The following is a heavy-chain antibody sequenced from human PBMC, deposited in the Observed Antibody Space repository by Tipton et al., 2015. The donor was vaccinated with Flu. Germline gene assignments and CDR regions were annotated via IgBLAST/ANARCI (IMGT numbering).Heavy chain of an antibody. V-gene: IGHV4-38-2*02. CDR2: VFRSGSG. J-gene: IGHJ4*02. D-gene: IGHD2-2*01. Sequence: TLSLTCSVSGDAIRSDYLWGWIRQPPGRGLEWIGNVFRSGSGYLNPSLKSRVAISIDTSRKQFSLKLSSLTAADTAVYFCARDPSLGMPEYFDSWGQGTLVTVSS. CDR3: ARDPSLGMPEYFDS. CDR1: GDAIRSDYL.